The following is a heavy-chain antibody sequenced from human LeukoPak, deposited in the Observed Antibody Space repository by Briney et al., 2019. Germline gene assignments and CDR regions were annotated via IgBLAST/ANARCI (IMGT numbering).Heavy chain of an antibody. J-gene: IGHJ4*02. CDR2: ISGSGGST. CDR3: AKVSGYYRHFDY. V-gene: IGHV3-23*01. Sequence: PGGSLRLSCAASGFTLSSYAMSWVRQAPGKGLEWVSAISGSGGSTYYADSVKGRFTISRDNSKNTLYLQMNSLRAEDTAVYYCAKVSGYYRHFDYWGQGTLVTVSS. CDR1: GFTLSSYA. D-gene: IGHD3-3*01.